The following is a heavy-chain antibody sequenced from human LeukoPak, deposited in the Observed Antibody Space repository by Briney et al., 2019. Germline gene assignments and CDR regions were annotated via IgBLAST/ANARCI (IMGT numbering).Heavy chain of an antibody. CDR3: AQGDITGTTY. CDR1: GFTFSSYA. D-gene: IGHD1-7*01. V-gene: IGHV3-30*04. Sequence: PGGSLRLSCAASGFTFSSYAMHWVRQAPGKGLEWVAVISYDGSNKYYADSVKGRFTISRDNSKNTLYLQMNSLRAEDTAVYYCAQGDITGTTYWGQGTLVTVSS. J-gene: IGHJ4*02. CDR2: ISYDGSNK.